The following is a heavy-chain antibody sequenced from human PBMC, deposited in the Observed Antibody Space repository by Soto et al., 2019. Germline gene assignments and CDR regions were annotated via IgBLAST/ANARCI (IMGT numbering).Heavy chain of an antibody. V-gene: IGHV4-30-2*01. Sequence: TLSLTCTVSGGSISSGGYSWSWIRQPPGKGLEWIGYIYHSGSTYYNPSLKSRVTISVDRSKNQFSLKLSSVTAADTAVYYCASDSDLTDAFDIWGQGTMVTVSS. J-gene: IGHJ3*02. CDR3: ASDSDLTDAFDI. CDR2: IYHSGST. CDR1: GGSISSGGYS. D-gene: IGHD3-10*01.